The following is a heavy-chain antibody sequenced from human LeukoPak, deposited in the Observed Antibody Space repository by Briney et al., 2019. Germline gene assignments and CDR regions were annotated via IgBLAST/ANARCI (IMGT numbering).Heavy chain of an antibody. CDR3: ARQYSSSWYDNAFDI. J-gene: IGHJ3*02. V-gene: IGHV1-2*02. CDR1: GYTFTGYY. D-gene: IGHD6-13*01. CDR2: INPNSGGT. Sequence: ASVKVSCKASGYTFTGYYMHWVRQAPGQGLEWMGWINPNSGGTNYAQKFQGRVTTTRDTSISTAYMELSRLRSDDTAVYYCARQYSSSWYDNAFDIWGQGTMVTVSS.